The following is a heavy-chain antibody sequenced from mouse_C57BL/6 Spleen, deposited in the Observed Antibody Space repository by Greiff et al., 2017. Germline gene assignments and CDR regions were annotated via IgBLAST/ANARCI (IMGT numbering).Heavy chain of an antibody. J-gene: IGHJ1*03. Sequence: VMLVESGPGLVQPSQSLSITCTVSGFSLTSYGVHWVRQSPGKGLEWLGVIWRGGSTDYNAAFMSRLSITKDNSKSQVFFKMNSLQADDTAIYYCAKNEEGNYWYFDVWGTGTTVTVSS. D-gene: IGHD2-1*01. CDR1: GFSLTSYG. CDR2: IWRGGST. V-gene: IGHV2-5*01. CDR3: AKNEEGNYWYFDV.